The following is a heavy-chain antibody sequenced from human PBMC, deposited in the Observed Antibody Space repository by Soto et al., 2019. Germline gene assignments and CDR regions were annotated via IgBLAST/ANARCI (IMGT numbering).Heavy chain of an antibody. CDR3: ARERYQLLWNYYYYYMDV. V-gene: IGHV3-48*01. CDR2: ISSSSSTI. J-gene: IGHJ6*03. Sequence: EVQLVESGGGLVQPGGSLRLSCAASGFTFSSYSMNWVRQAPGKGLEWVSYISSSSSTIYYADSVKGRFTISRDNAKNSLYLQMNSLRAEDTAVYYCARERYQLLWNYYYYYMDVWGKGTTVTVSS. CDR1: GFTFSSYS. D-gene: IGHD2-2*01.